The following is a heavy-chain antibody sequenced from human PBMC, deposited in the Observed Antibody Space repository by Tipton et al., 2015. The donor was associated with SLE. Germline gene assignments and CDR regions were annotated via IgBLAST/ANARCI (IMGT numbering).Heavy chain of an antibody. D-gene: IGHD1-26*01. CDR2: INHSGST. J-gene: IGHJ4*02. V-gene: IGHV4-34*01. Sequence: LSCAVYGGSFSGYYWSWIRQPPGKGLEWIGEINHSGSTNYNPSLKSRVTISVDTSKNQFSLKLSSVTAADTAVYYCARAPLGSVPLDYWGQGTLVTVSS. CDR3: ARAPLGSVPLDY. CDR1: GGSFSGYY.